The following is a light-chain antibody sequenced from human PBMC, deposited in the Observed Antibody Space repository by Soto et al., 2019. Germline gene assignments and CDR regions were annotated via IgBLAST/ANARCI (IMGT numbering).Light chain of an antibody. Sequence: EIVLTPSPGTLSLSPGERVTLSCRASQSVSSNYLAWYQQKPGQAPRLLIYDASSRATGIPDRFSGSGSGTDFTLTINRLEPEDFALYYCQHYGRSPTFGPGTKVDIK. CDR1: QSVSSNY. J-gene: IGKJ1*01. CDR2: DAS. V-gene: IGKV3-20*01. CDR3: QHYGRSPT.